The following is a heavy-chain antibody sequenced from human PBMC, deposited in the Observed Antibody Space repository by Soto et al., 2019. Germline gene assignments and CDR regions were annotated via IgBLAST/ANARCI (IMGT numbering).Heavy chain of an antibody. J-gene: IGHJ6*02. CDR2: IYYSGST. CDR3: ARVTGRYYYGMDV. Sequence: SETLSLTCTVSGGSISSGGYYWSWIRQHPGRGLEWIGYIYYSGSTYYNPSLKSRVTISVDTSKNQFSLKLSSVTAADTAVYYCARVTGRYYYGMDVWGQGTTVTVSS. CDR1: GGSISSGGYY. V-gene: IGHV4-31*03.